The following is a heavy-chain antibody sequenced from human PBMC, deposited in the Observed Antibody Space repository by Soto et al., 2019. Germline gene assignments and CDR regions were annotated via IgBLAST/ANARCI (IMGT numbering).Heavy chain of an antibody. J-gene: IGHJ4*02. CDR3: ARGPGGPDGPGDY. CDR1: GYTFTSYA. D-gene: IGHD2-15*01. Sequence: QVQLVQSGAEVKKPGASVKVSCKASGYTFTSYAMHWVRQAPGQRLEWMGWINAGNGNTKYSQKLQGRVTSTRDTSESTGYMEMRSLRSEVTAVYYCARGPGGPDGPGDYWGQGALVTVSS. V-gene: IGHV1-3*01. CDR2: INAGNGNT.